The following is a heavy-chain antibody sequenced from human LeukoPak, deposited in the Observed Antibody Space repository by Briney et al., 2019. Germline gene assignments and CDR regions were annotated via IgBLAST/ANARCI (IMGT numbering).Heavy chain of an antibody. D-gene: IGHD6-13*01. J-gene: IGHJ6*02. CDR1: GGSISSYY. Sequence: SETLSLTCTVSGGSISSYYWSWLRQPPGKGLEWIGYIYYSGSTNYNPSLKSRVTISVDTSKNQFSLKLSSVTAADTAVYYCARLSWFLSQCGMDVWGQGTTVTVSS. CDR2: IYYSGST. V-gene: IGHV4-59*01. CDR3: ARLSWFLSQCGMDV.